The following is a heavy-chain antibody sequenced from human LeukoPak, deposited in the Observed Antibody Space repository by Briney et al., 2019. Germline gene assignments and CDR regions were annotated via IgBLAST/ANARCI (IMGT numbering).Heavy chain of an antibody. V-gene: IGHV1-69*13. CDR1: GGTFSSYA. J-gene: IGHJ4*02. Sequence: SVKVSCKASGGTFSSYAISWVRQAPGQGLEWMGGIIPIFGTANYAQKFQGRVTITADESTSTAYMELSSLRSEDTAVYYCARLYDYVWGSYRHFDYWGQGTLVTVSS. CDR3: ARLYDYVWGSYRHFDY. D-gene: IGHD3-16*02. CDR2: IIPIFGTA.